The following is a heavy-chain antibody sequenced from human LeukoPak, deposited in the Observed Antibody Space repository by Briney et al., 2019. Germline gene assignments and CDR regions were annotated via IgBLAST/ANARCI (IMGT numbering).Heavy chain of an antibody. CDR3: AKWGCSGSDCYPFDY. Sequence: GGSLRLSCAASGFTFDDYGMSWVRQAPGKGLEWVSAMSGSGGSTYYADSVKGRFTISRDNSKNTLYLQMNSLRAEDTAVYYCAKWGCSGSDCYPFDYWGQGTLVTVSS. CDR1: GFTFDDYG. CDR2: MSGSGGST. J-gene: IGHJ4*02. D-gene: IGHD2-21*02. V-gene: IGHV3-23*01.